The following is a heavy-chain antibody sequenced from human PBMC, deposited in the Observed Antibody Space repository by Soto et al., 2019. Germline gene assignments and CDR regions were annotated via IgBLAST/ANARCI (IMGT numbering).Heavy chain of an antibody. CDR1: GGSFSGYY. CDR2: INHSGST. J-gene: IGHJ6*02. Sequence: SETLSLTCAVYGGSFSGYYWSWIRQPPGKGLEWIGEINHSGSTNYNPSLKSRVTISVDTSKNQFSLKLSSVTAADTAVYYCAYSSYGAFVLQFGAYYYYGMDVWGQGTXVTVSS. CDR3: AYSSYGAFVLQFGAYYYYGMDV. V-gene: IGHV4-34*01. D-gene: IGHD5-18*01.